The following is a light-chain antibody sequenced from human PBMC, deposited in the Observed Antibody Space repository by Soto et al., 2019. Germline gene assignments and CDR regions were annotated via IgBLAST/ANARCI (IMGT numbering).Light chain of an antibody. J-gene: IGLJ2*01. CDR1: PNDVGSYKF. CDR3: CAYAANSNFR. V-gene: IGLV2-23*02. Sequence: QSALTQPASVSGSPGQSITISCTGTPNDVGSYKFVSWYQHLPGKAPKLVIFEVSERPSGISDRFSGSKSGNTASLTVSGLQAEDEADYYCCAYAANSNFRFGGGTKLTVL. CDR2: EVS.